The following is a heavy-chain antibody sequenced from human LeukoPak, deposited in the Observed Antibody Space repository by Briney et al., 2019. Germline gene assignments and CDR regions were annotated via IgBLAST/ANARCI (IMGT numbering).Heavy chain of an antibody. CDR2: IYYSGST. CDR1: GGSISSSSYY. J-gene: IGHJ5*02. Sequence: SETLSLTCTVSGGSISSSSYYWGWIRQPPGKGLEWIGSIYYSGSTYYNPSLKSRVTISVDTSKHQFSLKLSSVTAADTAVYYCARHMDIVVVPAVLDPWGQGTLVTVSS. V-gene: IGHV4-39*01. CDR3: ARHMDIVVVPAVLDP. D-gene: IGHD2-2*03.